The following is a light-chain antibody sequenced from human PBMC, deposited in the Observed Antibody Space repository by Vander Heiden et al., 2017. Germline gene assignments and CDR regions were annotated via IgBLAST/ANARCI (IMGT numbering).Light chain of an antibody. CDR3: QEENSYAWT. J-gene: IGKJ1*01. CDR1: QSISSW. CDR2: DAS. Sequence: DIQMTQSPSTLSASVGDRVTITCRASQSISSWLAWYQQKPGKAPKLLIYDASSLESGVPSRFSRSRSGTEFTLTISSLQPDDFATYYCQEENSYAWTFGQGTKVEIK. V-gene: IGKV1-5*01.